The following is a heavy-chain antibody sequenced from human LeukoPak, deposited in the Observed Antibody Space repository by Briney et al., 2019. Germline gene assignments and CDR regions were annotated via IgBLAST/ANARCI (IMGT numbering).Heavy chain of an antibody. J-gene: IGHJ5*02. V-gene: IGHV1-18*01. CDR2: ISAYNGNT. D-gene: IGHD2-2*01. Sequence: AAVKVTCKTAGYTFTTYGITWVRQAPGQGLEWMGWISAYNGNTNYAQKLQGRVTMTTDTSTTTDYMELRSLRSDDTAVYYCARGGVVPPATVNWFGPWGQGTLVTVSS. CDR3: ARGGVVPPATVNWFGP. CDR1: GYTFTTYG.